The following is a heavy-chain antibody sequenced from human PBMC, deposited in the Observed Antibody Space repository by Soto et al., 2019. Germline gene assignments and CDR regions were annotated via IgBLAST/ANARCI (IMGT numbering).Heavy chain of an antibody. Sequence: ASVKVSCKTSGYTFTAYDIYWVRQAPGQGLEWMGWICAYNGDTNYAQKFQTRVTMTTDKSTATANMDLRTLTSDDTAIFYCARAVAAPYYYYGLDVWGQGTTVTVSS. J-gene: IGHJ6*02. D-gene: IGHD2-15*01. CDR2: ICAYNGDT. CDR1: GYTFTAYD. V-gene: IGHV1-18*01. CDR3: ARAVAAPYYYYGLDV.